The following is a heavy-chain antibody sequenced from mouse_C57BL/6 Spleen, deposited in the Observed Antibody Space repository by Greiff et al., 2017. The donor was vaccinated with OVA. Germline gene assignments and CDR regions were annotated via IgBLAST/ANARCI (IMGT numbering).Heavy chain of an antibody. CDR3: TRYYYGSRDYAMDY. V-gene: IGHV5-9-1*02. CDR1: GFTFSSYA. CDR2: ISSGGDYI. D-gene: IGHD1-1*01. Sequence: EVKLVESGEGLVKPGGSLKLSCAASGFTFSSYAMSWVRQTPEKRLEWVAYISSGGDYIYYADTVKGRFTISRDNARNTLYLQMSSLTSEDTALYYCTRYYYGSRDYAMDYWGQGTSVTVSS. J-gene: IGHJ4*01.